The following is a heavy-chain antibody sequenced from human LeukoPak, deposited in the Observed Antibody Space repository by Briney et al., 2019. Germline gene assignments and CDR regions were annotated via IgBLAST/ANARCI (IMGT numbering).Heavy chain of an antibody. V-gene: IGHV1-3*01. J-gene: IGHJ5*02. CDR2: ISAGNGNT. CDR1: GYTFTSYA. CDR3: ARGGGQWLVQGWFDP. Sequence: GASVKVSCKASGYTFTSYAIHWVRQAPGQRLEWMGWISAGNGNTKYSQNFQGRVTFISNTSATTAFMELSSLRSEDAAVYYCARGGGQWLVQGWFDPWGQGTLVTVSS. D-gene: IGHD6-19*01.